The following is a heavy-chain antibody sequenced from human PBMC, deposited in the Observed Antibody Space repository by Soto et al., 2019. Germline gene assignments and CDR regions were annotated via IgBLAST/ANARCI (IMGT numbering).Heavy chain of an antibody. V-gene: IGHV3-15*01. CDR1: GFSFSNAW. CDR2: IKTKTYGGTP. J-gene: IGHJ5*02. Sequence: GSLRLSCAASGFSFSNAWMGWVRQAPGKGLEWIGRIKTKTYGGTPDYAAPVKGRFTISRDDSKNTLYLQMNSLKTEDTAVYYCTTLGLYGRLDPWGQGTLVTVSS. D-gene: IGHD4-17*01. CDR3: TTLGLYGRLDP.